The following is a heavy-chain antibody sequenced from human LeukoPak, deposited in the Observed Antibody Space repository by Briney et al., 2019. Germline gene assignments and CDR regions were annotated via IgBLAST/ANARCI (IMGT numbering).Heavy chain of an antibody. J-gene: IGHJ5*02. CDR3: ARHSVASPSDA. CDR1: GYSIGSDFY. V-gene: IGHV4-38-2*02. Sequence: SETLSLTCIVSGYSIGSDFYWGWIRPPPGKGLEWIASIYRSGNTYSNSSLKSRVRMSIDTSKNHFSLRLTSVTAADTAVYYCARHSVASPSDAWGPGTLVTVSS. CDR2: IYRSGNT. D-gene: IGHD2-21*01.